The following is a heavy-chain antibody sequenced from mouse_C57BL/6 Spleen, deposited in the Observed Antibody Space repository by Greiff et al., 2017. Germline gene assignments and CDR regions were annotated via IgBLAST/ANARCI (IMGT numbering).Heavy chain of an antibody. CDR3: AREGGYLYYAMDY. CDR1: GFSLTSYG. V-gene: IGHV2-2*01. J-gene: IGHJ4*01. CDR2: IWRGGST. Sequence: QVQLQQSGPGLVQPSQSLSITCTVSGFSLTSYGVHWVRQSPGKGLEWLGVIWRGGSTDYNAAFISRLSISKDNSRSQVFFKMNSLQADDTAIYYCAREGGYLYYAMDYWGQGTSVTVSA. D-gene: IGHD2-2*01.